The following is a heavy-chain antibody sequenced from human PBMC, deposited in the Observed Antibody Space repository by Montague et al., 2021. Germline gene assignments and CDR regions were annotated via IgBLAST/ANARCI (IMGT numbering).Heavy chain of an antibody. CDR1: GGSISSGGFY. CDR2: IYDSGST. V-gene: IGHV4-31*03. D-gene: IGHD2-15*01. CDR3: ARRGGYCSGCWCDTFDY. J-gene: IGHJ4*02. Sequence: TLSLTCSVSGGSISSGGFYWSWIRQHPGKGPEWIGSIYDSGSTNYNPSLKSRLTLSRDTSKNQVSLRLTSVTAAETAVYYCARRGGYCSGCWCDTFDYWGQGTLVTVSS.